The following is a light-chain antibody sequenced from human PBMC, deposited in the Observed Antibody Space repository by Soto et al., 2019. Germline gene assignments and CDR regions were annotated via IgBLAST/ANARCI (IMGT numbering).Light chain of an antibody. Sequence: AIQLTQSPSSLSASVGDRVTITCRASQGISSALAWYQQKPGKAPKLLIYDASSLESGVPSRFSGSGSGTDFTLTISRRQPEDFATYYCQQFNSYPWTFGQGTKVEIK. J-gene: IGKJ1*01. CDR3: QQFNSYPWT. CDR2: DAS. CDR1: QGISSA. V-gene: IGKV1-13*02.